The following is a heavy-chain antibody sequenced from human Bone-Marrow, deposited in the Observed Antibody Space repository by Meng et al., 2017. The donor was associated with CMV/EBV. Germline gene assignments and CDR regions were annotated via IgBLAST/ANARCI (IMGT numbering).Heavy chain of an antibody. Sequence: SVKVSCKASGGTFSRYTISWVRQAPGQGLEWMGRIIPAVAIANYAQKFQGRVTITADKSTNTAYMELSRLRSDDTAVYYCARDRDDSRADPWGQGTLVTVSS. CDR2: IIPAVAIA. J-gene: IGHJ5*02. D-gene: IGHD3-22*01. CDR3: ARDRDDSRADP. CDR1: GGTFSRYT. V-gene: IGHV1-69*04.